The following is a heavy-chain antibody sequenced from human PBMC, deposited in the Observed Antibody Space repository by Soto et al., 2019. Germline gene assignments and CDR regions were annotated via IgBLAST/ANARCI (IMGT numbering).Heavy chain of an antibody. CDR2: ISAYNGNT. V-gene: IGHV1-18*01. CDR1: GYTFTSYG. J-gene: IGHJ5*02. D-gene: IGHD4-17*01. Sequence: ASVKVSCKASGYTFTSYGISWVRQAPGQGLELMGWISAYNGNTNYAQKLQGRVTMTTDTSTSTAYMELRSLRSDDTAVYYCARAINDYGDYVTENWFDPWGQGTLVTVSS. CDR3: ARAINDYGDYVTENWFDP.